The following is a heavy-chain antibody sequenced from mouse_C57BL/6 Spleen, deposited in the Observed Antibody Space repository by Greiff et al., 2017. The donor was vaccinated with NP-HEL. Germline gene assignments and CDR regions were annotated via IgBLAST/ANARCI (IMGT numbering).Heavy chain of an antibody. CDR2: IWSGGST. CDR3: ARRGEYYGSSYDYAMDY. CDR1: GFSLTSYG. D-gene: IGHD1-1*01. Sequence: VQLQQSGPGLVQPSQSLSITCTVSGFSLTSYGVHWVRQSPGKGLEWLGVIWSGGSTGYNAAFISRLSISKDNSKSQVFIKMNSLQADDTSIYYCARRGEYYGSSYDYAMDYWGQGTSVTVSS. J-gene: IGHJ4*01. V-gene: IGHV2-2*01.